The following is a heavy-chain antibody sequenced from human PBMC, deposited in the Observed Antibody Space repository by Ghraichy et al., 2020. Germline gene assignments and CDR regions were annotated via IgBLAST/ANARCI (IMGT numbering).Heavy chain of an antibody. CDR1: GFSLSTSGVG. Sequence: SGPTLVKPTQTLTLTCTFSGFSLSTSGVGVGWIRQPPGKALEWLALIYWDDDKRYSPSLKSRLTITKDTSKNQVVLTMTNMDPVDTATYYCAHRPWDYYDFWSGYYRPYYFDYWGQGTLVTVSS. V-gene: IGHV2-5*02. CDR3: AHRPWDYYDFWSGYYRPYYFDY. D-gene: IGHD3-3*01. CDR2: IYWDDDK. J-gene: IGHJ4*02.